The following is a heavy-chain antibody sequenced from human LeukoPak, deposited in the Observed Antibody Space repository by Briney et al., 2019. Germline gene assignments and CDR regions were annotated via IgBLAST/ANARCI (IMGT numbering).Heavy chain of an antibody. CDR3: AKLNYDILTGYSSFDY. Sequence: PGGSLRLSCAASGFTFSTYEMNWVRQAPGKGLEWVSAISGSGGSTYYADSVKGRFTISRDNSKNTLYLQMNSLRAEDTAVYYCAKLNYDILTGYSSFDYWGQGTLVTVSS. D-gene: IGHD3-9*01. CDR1: GFTFSTYE. V-gene: IGHV3-23*01. J-gene: IGHJ4*02. CDR2: ISGSGGST.